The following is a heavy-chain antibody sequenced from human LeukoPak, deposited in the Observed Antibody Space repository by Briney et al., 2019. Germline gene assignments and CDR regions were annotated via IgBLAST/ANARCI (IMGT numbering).Heavy chain of an antibody. D-gene: IGHD2-8*01. J-gene: IGHJ4*02. CDR2: IHASGST. CDR1: GGSISNYY. CDR3: ARMVVSAWYFDY. V-gene: IGHV4-4*07. Sequence: PSETLSLTCTVSGGSISNYYWSWIRQPAGKGLEWIGRIHASGSTNYNPSPKSRVTLSVDTSKNQYSLKLSSATAADTAVYYCARMVVSAWYFDYWGQGTLVTVSS.